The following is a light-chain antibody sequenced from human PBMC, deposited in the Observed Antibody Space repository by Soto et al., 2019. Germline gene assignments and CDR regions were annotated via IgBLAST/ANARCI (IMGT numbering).Light chain of an antibody. V-gene: IGKV3-11*01. CDR3: HQYNNWPPT. CDR1: QSVSSY. Sequence: EIVLTQSPATLSLSPGERATLSCRASQSVSSYLAWYQHKPGQAPRLLIYDASNRATGIPARFSGSGSGTDFTLTISSLEPEDFAVYTCHQYNNWPPTFGQGTKVDIK. CDR2: DAS. J-gene: IGKJ1*01.